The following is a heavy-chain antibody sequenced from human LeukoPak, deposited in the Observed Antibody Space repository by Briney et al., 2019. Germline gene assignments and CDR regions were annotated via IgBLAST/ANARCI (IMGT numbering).Heavy chain of an antibody. Sequence: ASVRVSCKASGYTFTSYDINWVRQATGQGLEWMGWMNPNSGNTGYDNTFQGRVNMTRNTSISTAYMELSSLRSEDTAVYYCARAPPNLGYCSSTSCRKKKGNYYYYGMDVWGQGTTVTVSS. CDR2: MNPNSGNT. CDR3: ARAPPNLGYCSSTSCRKKKGNYYYYGMDV. CDR1: GYTFTSYD. J-gene: IGHJ6*02. D-gene: IGHD2-2*01. V-gene: IGHV1-8*01.